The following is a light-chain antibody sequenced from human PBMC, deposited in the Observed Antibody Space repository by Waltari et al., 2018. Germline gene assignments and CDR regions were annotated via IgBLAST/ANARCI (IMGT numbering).Light chain of an antibody. J-gene: IGLJ2*01. CDR2: GKN. V-gene: IGLV3-19*01. Sequence: SSELTQDPAVSVALGQTVRITCQGDSLRSYYASWYKQKPGQAPVLVIYGKNNRPSGSPDRFSGPSSGNTASLTITGAQAEDEADYYCNSRDSSGNRVFGGGTKLTVL. CDR1: SLRSYY. CDR3: NSRDSSGNRV.